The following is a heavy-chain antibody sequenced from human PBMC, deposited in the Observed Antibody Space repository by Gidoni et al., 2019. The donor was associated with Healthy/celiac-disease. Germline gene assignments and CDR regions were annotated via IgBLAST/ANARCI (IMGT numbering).Heavy chain of an antibody. Sequence: EVQLLESGGGLVQPGGSLRLSCAASGFTLSSYAMSWVRQAPGKGLEWVSAISGSGGSTYYADSVKGRFTISRDNSKNTLYLQMNSLRAEDTAVYYCAKGYSSSWYVYNWFDPWGQGTLVTVSS. V-gene: IGHV3-23*01. CDR2: ISGSGGST. CDR3: AKGYSSSWYVYNWFDP. D-gene: IGHD6-13*01. CDR1: GFTLSSYA. J-gene: IGHJ5*02.